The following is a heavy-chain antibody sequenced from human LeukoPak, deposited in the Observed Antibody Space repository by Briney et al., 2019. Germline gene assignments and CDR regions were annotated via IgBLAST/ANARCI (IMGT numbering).Heavy chain of an antibody. D-gene: IGHD3-10*01. J-gene: IGHJ4*02. CDR2: IYYSGST. V-gene: IGHV4-59*01. Sequence: SETLSLTCTVSGDSINSYYWSWIRQPPGKGLEWIGYIYYSGSTNYNPSLKSRVTISVDTSKNQFSLKLSSVTAADTAVYYCARGYYYFDYWGRGTLVTVAS. CDR1: GDSINSYY. CDR3: ARGYYYFDY.